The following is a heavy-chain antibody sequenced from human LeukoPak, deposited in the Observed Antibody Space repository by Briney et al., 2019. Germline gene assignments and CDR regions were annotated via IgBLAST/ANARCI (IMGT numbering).Heavy chain of an antibody. Sequence: GGSPRLSCAASGFTFSSYAMHWVRQAPGKGLEWVAVISYDGSNKYYADSVKGRFTISRDNSKNTLYLQMNSLRAEDTAVYYCAKVMSIAAAGPPGYWGQGTLVTVSS. D-gene: IGHD6-13*01. CDR3: AKVMSIAAAGPPGY. V-gene: IGHV3-30*04. CDR2: ISYDGSNK. CDR1: GFTFSSYA. J-gene: IGHJ4*02.